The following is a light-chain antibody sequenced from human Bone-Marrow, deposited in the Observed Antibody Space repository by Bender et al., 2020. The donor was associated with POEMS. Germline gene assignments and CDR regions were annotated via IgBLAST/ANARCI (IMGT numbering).Light chain of an antibody. CDR2: EVN. Sequence: QSALTQPASVSGSPGQSITISCTGTSSDVGSYNLVSWYQQHPGKAPKLMIYEVNKRPSGVPDRFSGSKSGNTASLTVSGLQAEDEADYYCSSYAGYNSYVFGTGTKVTVL. CDR3: SSYAGYNSYV. V-gene: IGLV2-14*02. J-gene: IGLJ1*01. CDR1: SSDVGSYNL.